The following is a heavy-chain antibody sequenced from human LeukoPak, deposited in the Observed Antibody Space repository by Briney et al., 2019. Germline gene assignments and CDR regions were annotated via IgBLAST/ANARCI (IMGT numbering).Heavy chain of an antibody. D-gene: IGHD1-26*01. CDR2: IKQDGSEK. CDR1: GFTFSSYW. CDR3: AKSRWETYAVRAFDI. V-gene: IGHV3-7*03. Sequence: GGSLRLSCAASGFTFSSYWMSWVRQAPGKGLEWVANIKQDGSEKYYVDSVKGRFTISRDNAKNSLYLQTNSLRAGDTAVYYCAKSRWETYAVRAFDIWGQGTMVTVSS. J-gene: IGHJ3*02.